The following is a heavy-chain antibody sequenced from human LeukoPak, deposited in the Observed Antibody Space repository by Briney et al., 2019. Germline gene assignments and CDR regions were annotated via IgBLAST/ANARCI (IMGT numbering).Heavy chain of an antibody. CDR1: GFTFSNYV. D-gene: IGHD3-16*02. CDR3: AKDYDYVWGTYRSSFDY. CDR2: IDGSAGAT. V-gene: IGHV3-23*01. Sequence: GGSLRLSCAASGFTFSNYVMNWVRQAPGKGPDWVSSIDGSAGATYYADSVKGRFTISRDNSKNTLYLHMNSLRAEDTAVYYCAKDYDYVWGTYRSSFDYWGQGTLVTVSS. J-gene: IGHJ4*02.